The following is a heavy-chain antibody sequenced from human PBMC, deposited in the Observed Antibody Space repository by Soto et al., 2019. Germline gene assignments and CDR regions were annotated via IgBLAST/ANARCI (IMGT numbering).Heavy chain of an antibody. CDR1: GGSISSSSYY. CDR3: ARGKATTSSGWYSGADYYYYYGMDV. D-gene: IGHD6-19*01. V-gene: IGHV4-39*07. Sequence: SETLSLTCTVSGGSISSSSYYWGWVRQPPGKGLEWIGEIYHSGSTNYNPSLKGRVTISVDTSKNQFSLKLSSVTVADTAVYYCARGKATTSSGWYSGADYYYYYGMDVWGQGTTVTVSS. CDR2: IYHSGST. J-gene: IGHJ6*02.